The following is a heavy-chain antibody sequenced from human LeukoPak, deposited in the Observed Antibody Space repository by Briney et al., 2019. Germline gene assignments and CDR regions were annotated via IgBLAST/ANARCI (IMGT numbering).Heavy chain of an antibody. CDR1: GFTFSHYG. D-gene: IGHD3-9*01. CDR3: ARDDILTGYTIDY. V-gene: IGHV3-33*01. CDR2: IWHDGSHK. Sequence: GRSLRPSCAVSGFTFSHYGMHWVRQAPGKGLEGVAVIWHDGSHKYYADSVKDRFTISRDDSKNTLYLQMNSLRAEDTAVYYCARDDILTGYTIDYWGQGTLVTVSS. J-gene: IGHJ4*02.